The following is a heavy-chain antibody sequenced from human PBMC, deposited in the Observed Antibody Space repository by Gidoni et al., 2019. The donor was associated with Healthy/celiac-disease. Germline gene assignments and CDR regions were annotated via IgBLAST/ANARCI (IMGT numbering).Heavy chain of an antibody. J-gene: IGHJ6*02. Sequence: SLRLSCADSGFTFISYWMSWVRQAPGKGLEWVANIKQDGSEKYYVDSVKGRFTISSDNAKNPLYLQMNSLRAEDTAVYYCAREKSYGYYYYGMDVWGQGTTVTVSS. V-gene: IGHV3-7*01. CDR3: AREKSYGYYYYGMDV. CDR1: GFTFISYW. CDR2: IKQDGSEK. D-gene: IGHD5-18*01.